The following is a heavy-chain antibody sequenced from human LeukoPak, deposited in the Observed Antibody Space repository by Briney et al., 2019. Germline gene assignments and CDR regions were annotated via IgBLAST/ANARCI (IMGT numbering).Heavy chain of an antibody. D-gene: IGHD3-3*01. V-gene: IGHV3-7*01. CDR1: GFSFSGYW. Sequence: PGGSLRLSCEASGFSFSGYWMSWVRQAPGKGLEWVANIKQDESEEYYVDSVKGRFTISRDNAKNSLYLQMNSLRVEDTAVYFCATDKKDYDFWSGYLSYYYYMDVWGKGTTVTVSS. CDR2: IKQDESEE. CDR3: ATDKKDYDFWSGYLSYYYYMDV. J-gene: IGHJ6*03.